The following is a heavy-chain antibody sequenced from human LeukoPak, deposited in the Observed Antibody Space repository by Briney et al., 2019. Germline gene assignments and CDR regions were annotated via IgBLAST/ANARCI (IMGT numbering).Heavy chain of an antibody. V-gene: IGHV3-23*01. Sequence: QPGGSLRLSCAASGFTFSSYAMSWVRQAPGKRLEWVSAIGGSGGSTYYAGSVKGRFTISRDNSKNTLYLQMNSLRAEDTAVYYCAKAPYSSSSSFDYWGQGTLVTVSS. J-gene: IGHJ4*02. CDR3: AKAPYSSSSSFDY. D-gene: IGHD6-6*01. CDR1: GFTFSSYA. CDR2: IGGSGGST.